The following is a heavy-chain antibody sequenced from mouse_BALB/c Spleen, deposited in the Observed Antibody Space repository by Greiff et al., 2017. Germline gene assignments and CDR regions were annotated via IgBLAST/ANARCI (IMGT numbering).Heavy chain of an antibody. J-gene: IGHJ1*01. CDR2: ISYSGST. D-gene: IGHD2-14*01. CDR1: GYSITSDYA. CDR3: ARQTAYYRYQGYFDV. V-gene: IGHV3-2*02. Sequence: EVQLQESGPGLVKPSQSLSLTCTVTGYSITSDYAWNWIRQFPGNKLEWMGYISYSGSTSYNPSLKSRISITRDTSKNQFFLQLNSVTTEDTATYYCARQTAYYRYQGYFDVWGAGTTVTVSS.